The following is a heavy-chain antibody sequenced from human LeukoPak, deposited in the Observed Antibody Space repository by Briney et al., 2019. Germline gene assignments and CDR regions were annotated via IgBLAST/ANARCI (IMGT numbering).Heavy chain of an antibody. CDR1: GGSVSRNW. V-gene: IGHV4-4*02. CDR2: IHHSGGT. Sequence: SETLSLTCAVSGGSVSRNWWSWVRQPPGKGLEWIGEIHHSGGTNYNPSLKSRVTMSLDKSNNQFSLKLSSVTAADTAVYYCARDLSYGGLNVDYWGQGTLVTVSS. CDR3: ARDLSYGGLNVDY. D-gene: IGHD4-23*01. J-gene: IGHJ4*02.